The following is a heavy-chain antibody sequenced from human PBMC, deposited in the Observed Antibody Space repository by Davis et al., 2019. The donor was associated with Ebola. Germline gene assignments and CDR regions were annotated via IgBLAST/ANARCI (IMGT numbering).Heavy chain of an antibody. D-gene: IGHD5-18*01. CDR3: AKDRIQQHDWFDP. CDR1: GFTFSGYA. Sequence: GESLKISCAASGFTFSGYAMSWVRQAPGKGLEWVSSISDSAGSTDYADSVKGRFTISRDNSKNTLYLQMNSLRAEDTAVYYCAKDRIQQHDWFDPWGQGTLVTVSS. J-gene: IGHJ5*02. V-gene: IGHV3-23*01. CDR2: ISDSAGST.